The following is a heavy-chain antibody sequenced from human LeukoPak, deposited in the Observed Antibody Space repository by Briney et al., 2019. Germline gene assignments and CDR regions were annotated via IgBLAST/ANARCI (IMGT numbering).Heavy chain of an antibody. CDR1: GFTFDDYA. CDR2: ISWNSGSI. V-gene: IGHV3-9*01. J-gene: IGHJ4*02. D-gene: IGHD3-22*01. Sequence: PGGSLRLSCAASGFTFDDYAMHWVRQAPGKGLEWVSGISWNSGSIGYADSVKGRFTISRDNAKNSLYLQMNSLRAEDTALYYCAKDMRPGITMIVVGLDYWGQGTLVTVSS. CDR3: AKDMRPGITMIVVGLDY.